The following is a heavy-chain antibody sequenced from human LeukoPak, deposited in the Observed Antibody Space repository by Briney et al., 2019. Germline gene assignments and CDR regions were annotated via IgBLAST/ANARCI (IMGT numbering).Heavy chain of an antibody. D-gene: IGHD2-2*03. Sequence: SETLSLTCTVSGGSTSSYYWSWIRQPPGKGLEWIGYIYYSGSTNYNPSLKSRVTISVDTSKNQFSLKLSSVTAADTAVYYCARDGYGLLAFDIWGQGTMVTVSS. V-gene: IGHV4-59*01. CDR2: IYYSGST. CDR1: GGSTSSYY. CDR3: ARDGYGLLAFDI. J-gene: IGHJ3*02.